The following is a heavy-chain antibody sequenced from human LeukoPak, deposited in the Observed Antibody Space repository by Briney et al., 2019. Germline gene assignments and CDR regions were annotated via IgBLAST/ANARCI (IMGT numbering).Heavy chain of an antibody. V-gene: IGHV4-34*01. CDR1: GGSFSGYY. D-gene: IGHD2-15*01. Sequence: SETLSLTCAVYGGSFSGYYWSWIRQPPGKGLEWIGEINHSGSTNYNPSLKSRVTISVDTSKNQFSLKLSSVTAADTAVYYCASQIGYCSGGSCYSAFDYWGQGTLVTVSS. J-gene: IGHJ4*02. CDR2: INHSGST. CDR3: ASQIGYCSGGSCYSAFDY.